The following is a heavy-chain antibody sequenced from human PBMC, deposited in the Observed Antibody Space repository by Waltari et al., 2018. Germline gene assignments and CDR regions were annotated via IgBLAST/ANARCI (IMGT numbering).Heavy chain of an antibody. Sequence: QLQLQESGPGLVKPSETMSLTCTVSGGSISSSSYYWGWIRQPPGKGLEWIGSIYYSGSTYYNPSLKSRVTISVDTSKNQFSLKLSSVTAADTAVYYCARVVGGSSPYFDYWGQGTLVTVSS. V-gene: IGHV4-39*07. J-gene: IGHJ4*02. CDR3: ARVVGGSSPYFDY. D-gene: IGHD3-16*01. CDR1: GGSISSSSYY. CDR2: IYYSGST.